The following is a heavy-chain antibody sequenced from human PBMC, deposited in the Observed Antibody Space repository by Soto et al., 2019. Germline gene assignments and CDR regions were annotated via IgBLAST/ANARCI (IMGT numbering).Heavy chain of an antibody. CDR1: GGTFSSYG. D-gene: IGHD3-22*01. CDR2: ISAYNGNT. CDR3: ARRAIHYYDSSGYWSFDY. J-gene: IGHJ4*02. V-gene: IGHV1-18*01. Sequence: ASVKVSCKASGGTFSSYGISWVRQAPGQGLEWMGWISAYNGNTNYAQKLQGRVTMTTDTSTSTAYMELRSLRSDDTAVYYCARRAIHYYDSSGYWSFDYWGQGTLVTVSS.